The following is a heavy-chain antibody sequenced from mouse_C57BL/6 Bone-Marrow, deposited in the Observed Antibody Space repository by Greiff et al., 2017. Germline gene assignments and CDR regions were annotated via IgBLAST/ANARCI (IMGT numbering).Heavy chain of an antibody. J-gene: IGHJ3*01. CDR3: AIWPSMVTTAY. Sequence: QVQLQQPGAELVKPGASVKVSCKASGYTFTSYWMHWVKQRPGQGLEWIGRIHPSDSDTNYNQKFKGKATLTVDKSSSTAYMQLSSLTSEDSAVYYCAIWPSMVTTAYWGQGTLVTVSA. V-gene: IGHV1-74*01. CDR2: IHPSDSDT. D-gene: IGHD2-3*01. CDR1: GYTFTSYW.